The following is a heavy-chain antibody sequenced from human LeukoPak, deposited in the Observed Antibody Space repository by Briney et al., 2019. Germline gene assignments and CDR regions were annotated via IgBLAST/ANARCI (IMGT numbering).Heavy chain of an antibody. CDR3: VRGGRGSADNWFDP. J-gene: IGHJ5*02. V-gene: IGHV3-48*03. Sequence: GGSLRLSCIASDFTFSSYEMNWVRQAPGQGLEWIAYISGSGTTTYYADSVRGRFAISRDNTQNSLPLQMNSLRADDTAIYYCVRGGRGSADNWFDPWGRGTLVTVSS. CDR1: DFTFSSYE. CDR2: ISGSGTTT. D-gene: IGHD3-10*01.